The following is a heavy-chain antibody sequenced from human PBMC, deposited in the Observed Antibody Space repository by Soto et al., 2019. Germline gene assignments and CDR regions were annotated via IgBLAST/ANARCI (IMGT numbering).Heavy chain of an antibody. Sequence: VGSLRLSCAASGFAFGSYWMGWVRQAPVKGLEWVAYINQGGSETYYVDSVRGRFTVSRDNARNSLDLQMNSLRADDTAVYYCARGSLYSSVWLNWFDPWGRGTLVTVSS. D-gene: IGHD6-19*01. CDR1: GFAFGSYW. CDR3: ARGSLYSSVWLNWFDP. V-gene: IGHV3-7*03. CDR2: INQGGSET. J-gene: IGHJ5*02.